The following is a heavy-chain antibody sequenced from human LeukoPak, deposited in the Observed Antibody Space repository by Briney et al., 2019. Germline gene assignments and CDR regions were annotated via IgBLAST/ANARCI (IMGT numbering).Heavy chain of an antibody. Sequence: GGSLRLSCAASGFTFSSYWMSWVRQAPGKGLEWVANIKQDGSEKYYMDSVKGRFTISRDNAKNSLYLQMNSLRAEDTAVYYCARFYDGYVRSFDYWGQGALVTVSS. CDR3: ARFYDGYVRSFDY. CDR1: GFTFSSYW. J-gene: IGHJ4*02. CDR2: IKQDGSEK. D-gene: IGHD5-24*01. V-gene: IGHV3-7*01.